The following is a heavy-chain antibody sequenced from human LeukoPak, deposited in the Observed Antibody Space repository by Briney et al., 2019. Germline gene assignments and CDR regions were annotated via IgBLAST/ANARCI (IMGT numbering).Heavy chain of an antibody. J-gene: IGHJ3*02. Sequence: SETLSLTCAVSGGSISNENWWSWVRQPPGKGLEWIGEIHYRGGTNYNPSLRSRVTISVDTSKNQFSLKMTSVTAADTAVYYCATPNDAFNIWGQGTMVTVSS. V-gene: IGHV4-4*02. CDR3: ATPNDAFNI. CDR2: IHYRGGT. CDR1: GGSISNENW.